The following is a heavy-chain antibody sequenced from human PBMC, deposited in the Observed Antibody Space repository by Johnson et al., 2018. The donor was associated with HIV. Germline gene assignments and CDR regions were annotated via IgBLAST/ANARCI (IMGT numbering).Heavy chain of an antibody. D-gene: IGHD6-13*01. V-gene: IGHV3-23*04. CDR3: ASSSSSWTSDPDDAFDI. J-gene: IGHJ3*02. CDR2: SGSDGAT. CDR1: GITVSSSY. Sequence: EKLVESGGGLVQPGGSLRLSCAASGITVSSSYMSWVRQAPGKGLEWVSSISGSDGATYYAVSVKGRFTISRDNSKNSLYLQMNSLRAEDTAVYYCASSSSSWTSDPDDAFDIWGQGTMVTGSS.